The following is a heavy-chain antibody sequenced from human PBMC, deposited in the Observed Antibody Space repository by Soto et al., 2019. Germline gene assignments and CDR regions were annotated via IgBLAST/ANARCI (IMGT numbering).Heavy chain of an antibody. V-gene: IGHV4-30-2*01. D-gene: IGHD6-13*01. CDR1: GGSISSGGYS. Sequence: SETLSLTCAVSGGSISSGGYSWSWIRQPPGKGLEWIGYIYHSGSTYCNPSLKSRVTISVDRSKNQFSLKLSSVTAADTAVYYCARVLVAAAGTVWFDPWGQGTLVTVSS. CDR2: IYHSGST. CDR3: ARVLVAAAGTVWFDP. J-gene: IGHJ5*02.